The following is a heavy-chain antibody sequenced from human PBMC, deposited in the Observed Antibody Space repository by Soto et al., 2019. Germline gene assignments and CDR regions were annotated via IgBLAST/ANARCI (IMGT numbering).Heavy chain of an antibody. D-gene: IGHD3-16*02. Sequence: QVQLQESGPGLVKPSQTLSLTCTVSGGSISSGDYYWSWIRQPPGKGLEWIGYIFYGGSTYYNPSPNSRVTTSVDLSKNLCSPKLSSVTAADTAVYSWARGPLKVKGWFDPWGQGTLVTVSS. CDR2: IFYGGST. CDR3: ARGPLKVKGWFDP. J-gene: IGHJ5*02. CDR1: GGSISSGDYY. V-gene: IGHV4-30-4*01.